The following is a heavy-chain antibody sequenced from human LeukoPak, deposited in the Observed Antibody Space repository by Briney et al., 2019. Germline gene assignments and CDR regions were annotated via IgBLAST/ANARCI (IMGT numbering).Heavy chain of an antibody. CDR3: ARRRIAARPYGMDV. CDR2: IYYSGST. D-gene: IGHD6-6*01. J-gene: IGHJ6*02. CDR1: GGSISSYY. Sequence: SETLSLTCTVSGGSISSYYWSWIRQPPGKGLEWIGYIYYSGSTNYNPSLKSRVTISVDTSKNQFSLKLSSVTAADTAVYYCARRRIAARPYGMDVWGQETTVTVSS. V-gene: IGHV4-59*08.